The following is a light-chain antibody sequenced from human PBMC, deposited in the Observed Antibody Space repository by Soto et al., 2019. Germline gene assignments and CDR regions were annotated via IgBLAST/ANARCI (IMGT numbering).Light chain of an antibody. J-gene: IGKJ2*01. CDR2: AAS. CDR3: QQYYSYPSYT. CDR1: QGISSY. V-gene: IGKV1-8*01. Sequence: AIRMTQSPSSLSASTGDRVTITCRASQGISSYLAWYQQKPGKAPKLLMYAASTLQSGVPSRFSGSGSGTDFTLTISCLQSEDFATYYCQQYYSYPSYTFGQGTKLEIK.